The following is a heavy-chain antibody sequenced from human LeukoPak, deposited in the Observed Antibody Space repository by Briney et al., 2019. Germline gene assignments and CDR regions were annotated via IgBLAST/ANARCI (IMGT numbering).Heavy chain of an antibody. Sequence: GGSLRLSCAASGFTFSSNSMHWVRQAPGKGQEWVAVISYDGSNKYYADSVKGRFTISRDNSKNTLYLQMNRLRVEDTAVYYCAREGDVAAVGTFFDYWGQGTLVTVSS. D-gene: IGHD6-13*01. CDR1: GFTFSSNS. V-gene: IGHV3-30-3*01. CDR2: ISYDGSNK. CDR3: AREGDVAAVGTFFDY. J-gene: IGHJ4*02.